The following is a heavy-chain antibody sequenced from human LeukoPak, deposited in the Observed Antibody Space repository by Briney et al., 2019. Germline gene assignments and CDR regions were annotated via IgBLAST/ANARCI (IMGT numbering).Heavy chain of an antibody. D-gene: IGHD3-10*01. CDR2: ISAYNDNT. J-gene: IGHJ3*02. Sequence: GASVKVSCKASGYTFTSYGISWVRQAPGQGLEWMGWISAYNDNTNYAPKLQGRVTMTTDTSTSTAYMELRSLTSDDTALYYCAREPYTMVRGVIQDAFDIWGQGTMVTVSS. CDR1: GYTFTSYG. CDR3: AREPYTMVRGVIQDAFDI. V-gene: IGHV1-18*01.